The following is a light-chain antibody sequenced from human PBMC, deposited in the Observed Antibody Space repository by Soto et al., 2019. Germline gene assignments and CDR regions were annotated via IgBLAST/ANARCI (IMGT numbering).Light chain of an antibody. CDR1: QSVPKNY. J-gene: IGKJ4*01. CDR3: QQYATAPLT. CDR2: DVS. V-gene: IGKV3-20*01. Sequence: EIVLTQSPGTLSLSPGEGATLSCRASQSVPKNYLGWYKQKTGQAPRLLIYDVSNSATDVPDRFSGSGSETDFSLTISALEPEDFAVYYCQQYATAPLTFGGGTKLEIK.